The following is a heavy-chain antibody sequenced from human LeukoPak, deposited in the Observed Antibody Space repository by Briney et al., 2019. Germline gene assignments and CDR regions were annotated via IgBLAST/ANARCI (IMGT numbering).Heavy chain of an antibody. CDR3: ARAFPGSGSYYNAH. V-gene: IGHV3-33*01. D-gene: IGHD3-10*01. CDR2: IWYDGSNK. Sequence: GGSLRLSCAASEFTFSSYGMHWVRQAPGKGLEWVAVIWYDGSNKYYADSVKGRFTISRDNSKNTLYLQMNSLRAEDTAVYYCARAFPGSGSYYNAHWGQGTLVTVSS. CDR1: EFTFSSYG. J-gene: IGHJ4*02.